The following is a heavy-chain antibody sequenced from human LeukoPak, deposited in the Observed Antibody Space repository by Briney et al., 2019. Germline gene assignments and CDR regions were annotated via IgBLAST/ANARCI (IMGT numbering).Heavy chain of an antibody. V-gene: IGHV1-8*01. J-gene: IGHJ1*01. CDR3: ARAGRQPGRRIYFQH. CDR1: GYTFTSYD. D-gene: IGHD1-26*01. Sequence: ASVKVSCKASGYTFTSYDINWVRQATGQGLEWMGWMNPNSGNTGYAQKFQGRVTMTRNTSISTAYMELSSLRSEDTAVYYSARAGRQPGRRIYFQHWGQGTLVTVSS. CDR2: MNPNSGNT.